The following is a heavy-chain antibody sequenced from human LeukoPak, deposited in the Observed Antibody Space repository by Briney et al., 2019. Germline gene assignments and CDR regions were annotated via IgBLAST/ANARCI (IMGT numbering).Heavy chain of an antibody. CDR1: GGSISSYY. CDR2: IYYSGST. V-gene: IGHV4-59*01. Sequence: TSETLSLTCTVSGGSISSYYWSWIRQPPGKGLEWIGYIYYSGSTNYNPSLKSRVTISVDTSKNQFSLKLSSVTAADTAVYYCAGGKYYYDSSGYYHYWGRGTLVTVSS. J-gene: IGHJ4*02. D-gene: IGHD3-22*01. CDR3: AGGKYYYDSSGYYHY.